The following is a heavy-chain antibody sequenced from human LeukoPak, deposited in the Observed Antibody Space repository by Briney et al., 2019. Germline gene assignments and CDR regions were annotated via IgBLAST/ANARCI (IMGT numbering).Heavy chain of an antibody. V-gene: IGHV3-7*01. J-gene: IGHJ4*02. CDR2: IKQDGSEK. Sequence: PGGSLRLSCAASGFTFSSYWMSWVRQAPGKGLEWVANIKQDGSEKYYVDSVKGRFTISRDNAKNSPYLQMNSLRAEDTAVYYCARGYRRWDQRFDYWGQGTLVTVSS. CDR3: ARGYRRWDQRFDY. D-gene: IGHD1-26*01. CDR1: GFTFSSYW.